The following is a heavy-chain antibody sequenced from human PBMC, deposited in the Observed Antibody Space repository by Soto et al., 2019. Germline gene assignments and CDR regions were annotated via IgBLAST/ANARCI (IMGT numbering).Heavy chain of an antibody. Sequence: EVQLVESGGGLVQPGGSLRLSCAASGFTFSNSWMHWVRQAPGKGLVWVSRITSDGSTTTYADSVKGRFTISRDNAKNALYLQMNSLRAEDTAVYYCARDLRPIDYWGQGTLVTVSS. V-gene: IGHV3-74*01. CDR1: GFTFSNSW. CDR2: ITSDGSTT. CDR3: ARDLRPIDY. J-gene: IGHJ4*02.